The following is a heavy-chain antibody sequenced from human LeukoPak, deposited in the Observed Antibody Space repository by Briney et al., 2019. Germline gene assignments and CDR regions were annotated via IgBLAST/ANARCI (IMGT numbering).Heavy chain of an antibody. J-gene: IGHJ4*02. CDR2: ISSSSSYI. Sequence: GGSVRLSCAASGFTFSSYGMNWVRQAPGKGLEWVSSISSSSSYIYYADSVKGRFTISRDNAKNSLYLQMNSLRAEDTAVYYCARDGGWFGELLPDYWGQGTLVTVSS. CDR3: ARDGGWFGELLPDY. D-gene: IGHD3-10*01. V-gene: IGHV3-21*01. CDR1: GFTFSSYG.